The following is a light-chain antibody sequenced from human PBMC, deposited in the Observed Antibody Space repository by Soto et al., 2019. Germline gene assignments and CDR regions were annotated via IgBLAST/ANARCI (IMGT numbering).Light chain of an antibody. CDR1: QSISSW. J-gene: IGKJ1*01. Sequence: DIQMTQSPPTLSASVGDRVTITCRASQSISSWLAWYQQKPGKAPKLLIYDASSLESGVPSRFSGSGSGKEFPLTISRLQPDDFATYYCQQYNSYWTFGQGTKVEIK. CDR3: QQYNSYWT. CDR2: DAS. V-gene: IGKV1-5*01.